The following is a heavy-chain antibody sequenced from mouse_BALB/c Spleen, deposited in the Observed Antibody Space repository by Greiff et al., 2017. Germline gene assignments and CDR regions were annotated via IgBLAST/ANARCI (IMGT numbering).Heavy chain of an antibody. D-gene: IGHD2-14*01. Sequence: VKLQQSGAELVRPGSSVKISCKASGYAFSSYWMNWVKQRPGQGLEWIGQIYPGDGDTNYNGKFKGKATLTADKSSSTAYMQLSSLTSEDSAVYFCARMGRYDDAMDYWGQGTSVTVSS. V-gene: IGHV1-80*01. CDR3: ARMGRYDDAMDY. CDR1: GYAFSSYW. CDR2: IYPGDGDT. J-gene: IGHJ4*01.